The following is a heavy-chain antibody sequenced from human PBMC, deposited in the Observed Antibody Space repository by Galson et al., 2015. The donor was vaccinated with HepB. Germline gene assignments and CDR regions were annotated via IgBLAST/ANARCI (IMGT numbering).Heavy chain of an antibody. D-gene: IGHD2-2*01. V-gene: IGHV3-21*01. CDR1: GFTFSSYS. J-gene: IGHJ3*02. Sequence: SLRLSCAAPGFTFSSYSMHWVRQAPGKGLEWVSSISSTSSYIYYADSVKGRFTISRDNAKNSLYLLMNSLRAEDTAVYYCAREGYCSTTSCYQDAFDIWGQGTMVTVSS. CDR2: ISSTSSYI. CDR3: AREGYCSTTSCYQDAFDI.